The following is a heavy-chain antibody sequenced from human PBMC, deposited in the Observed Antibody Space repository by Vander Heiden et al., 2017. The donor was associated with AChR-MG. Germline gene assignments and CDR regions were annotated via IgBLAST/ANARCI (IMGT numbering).Heavy chain of an antibody. Sequence: QVQLVESGGGVVQPGRSLRLSCAASGFTFSSYGMHWVRQAPGKGLEWVAVISYDGSNKYYADSVKGRFTISRDNSKNTLYLQMNSLRAEDTAVYYCAKDLERITMIVVVISAFDIWGQGTMVTVSS. J-gene: IGHJ3*02. CDR2: ISYDGSNK. V-gene: IGHV3-30*18. CDR1: GFTFSSYG. CDR3: AKDLERITMIVVVISAFDI. D-gene: IGHD3-22*01.